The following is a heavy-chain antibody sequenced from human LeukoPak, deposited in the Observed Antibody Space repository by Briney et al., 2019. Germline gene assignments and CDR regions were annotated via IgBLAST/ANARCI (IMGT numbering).Heavy chain of an antibody. CDR3: ARADRLNGGPYLIGP. CDR1: GYTFTDYY. CDR2: INPNTGGT. Sequence: ASVTVSCKTSGYTFTDYYMHWVRQAPGQGLEWMGWINPNTGGTSSAQKFQGRVTMSRDTATTTVYMEVSWLTSDDTAIYYCARADRLNGGPYLIGPWGQGTLVTVSS. V-gene: IGHV1-2*02. J-gene: IGHJ5*02. D-gene: IGHD2-21*01.